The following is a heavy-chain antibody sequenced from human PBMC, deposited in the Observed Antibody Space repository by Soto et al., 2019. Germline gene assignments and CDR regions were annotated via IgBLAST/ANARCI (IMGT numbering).Heavy chain of an antibody. V-gene: IGHV3-7*05. D-gene: IGHD3-22*01. CDR2: IKQDGSEK. CDR3: ARVGFILLIVVVNDS. Sequence: PGGSLRLSCAASGFTFSSYWMSWVRQAPGKGLEWVANIKQDGSEKYYVDSVKGRFTISRDNAKNSLYLQMNSLRAEDTALYYCARVGFILLIVVVNDSWGQGTQVTVSS. J-gene: IGHJ5*02. CDR1: GFTFSSYW.